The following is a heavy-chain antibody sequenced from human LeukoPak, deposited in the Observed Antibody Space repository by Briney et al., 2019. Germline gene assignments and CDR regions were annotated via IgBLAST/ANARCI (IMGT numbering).Heavy chain of an antibody. V-gene: IGHV1-2*02. D-gene: IGHD3-16*01. CDR1: GYTFTSYY. J-gene: IGHJ5*02. CDR3: AALRGSPNWFDP. Sequence: ASVKVSCKASGYTFTSYYMHWVRQAPGQGLEWMGWINPNSGGTNYAQKFQGRVTMTRDTSISTAYMELSRLRSDDTAVYYCAALRGSPNWFDPWGQGTLVTVSS. CDR2: INPNSGGT.